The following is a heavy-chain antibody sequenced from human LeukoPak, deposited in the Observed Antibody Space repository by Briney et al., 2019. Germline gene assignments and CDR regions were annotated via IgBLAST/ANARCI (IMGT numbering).Heavy chain of an antibody. CDR1: GGSISSGNHY. Sequence: SETLSLTCTVSGGSISSGNHYWGWIRQSPEKGLEWIGSISYSGTTYYNPSLKSRVTISLDTSKNHFSLKLSSVTAADTAVYYCTRGSIAYYYMDVWGKGTTVTISS. CDR2: ISYSGTT. V-gene: IGHV4-39*07. J-gene: IGHJ6*03. D-gene: IGHD3-22*01. CDR3: TRGSIAYYYMDV.